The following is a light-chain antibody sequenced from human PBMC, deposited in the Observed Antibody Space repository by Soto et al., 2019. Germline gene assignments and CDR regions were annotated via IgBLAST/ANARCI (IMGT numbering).Light chain of an antibody. V-gene: IGLV2-14*01. CDR2: EVS. CDR3: SSYTSTSSYYV. CDR1: NKDVGGYNY. J-gene: IGLJ1*01. Sequence: QSALTQPASVSGSAGQSITISCTGTNKDVGGYNYVSWYQQHPGKVPRVMIYEVSHRPSGVSDRFSGSKSGNTASLTISGLQAEDEADYYCSSYTSTSSYYVFGTGTKRTVL.